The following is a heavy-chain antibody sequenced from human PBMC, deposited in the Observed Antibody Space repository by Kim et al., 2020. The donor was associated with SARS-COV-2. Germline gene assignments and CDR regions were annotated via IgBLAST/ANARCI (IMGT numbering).Heavy chain of an antibody. CDR3: AKDSHSSGCFYY. V-gene: IGHV3-30*18. CDR1: GFTFSSYG. CDR2: ISYDGSNK. J-gene: IGHJ4*02. D-gene: IGHD6-19*01. Sequence: GGSLRLSCAASGFTFSSYGMHWVRQAPGKGLEWVAVISYDGSNKYYADSVKGRFTISRDNSKNTLYLQMNSLRAEDTAVYYCAKDSHSSGCFYYWGQGT.